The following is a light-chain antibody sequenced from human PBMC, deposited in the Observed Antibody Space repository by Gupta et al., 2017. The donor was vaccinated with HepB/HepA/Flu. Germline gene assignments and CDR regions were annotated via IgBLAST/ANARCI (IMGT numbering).Light chain of an antibody. CDR3: QSSKNNIVV. Sequence: NFMLTQPHSVSESPGKTVTISCTGSNGSIATNYVQWYQQRPGSVPTTVIYEDNQRPSGIPDRFSGSIDRSSNSASLTISGLKTEDEADYYCQSSKNNIVVFGGGTKLTVL. CDR1: NGSIATNY. J-gene: IGLJ3*02. CDR2: EDN. V-gene: IGLV6-57*02.